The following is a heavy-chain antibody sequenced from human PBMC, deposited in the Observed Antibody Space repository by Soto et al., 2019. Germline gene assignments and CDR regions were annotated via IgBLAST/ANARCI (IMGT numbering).Heavy chain of an antibody. CDR2: IYYSGST. V-gene: IGHV4-59*01. CDR1: GGSINDYY. Sequence: SETLSLTCTVSGGSINDYYWNWIRKPPGKGLEWLGYIYYSGSTNYSPALKSRVTISVDTSKNQFSLKVTSVTAADTAVYYCARGVTNNGYSSSWYEKWFDPWGQGTLVTVSA. D-gene: IGHD6-13*01. CDR3: ARGVTNNGYSSSWYEKWFDP. J-gene: IGHJ5*02.